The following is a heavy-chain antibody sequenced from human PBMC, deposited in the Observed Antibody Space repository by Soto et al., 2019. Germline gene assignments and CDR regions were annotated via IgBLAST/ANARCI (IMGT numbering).Heavy chain of an antibody. CDR1: GYTFTGYY. CDR3: ARAQYFYDSSGYLFDY. D-gene: IGHD3-22*01. Sequence: ASVKVSCKASGYTFTGYYMHWVRQAPGQGLEWMGWINPNSGGTNYAQKFQGRVTMNRDTSISTAYMELSRLRSDDTAVSFCARAQYFYDSSGYLFDYWGQGTLVTVSS. J-gene: IGHJ4*02. CDR2: INPNSGGT. V-gene: IGHV1-2*02.